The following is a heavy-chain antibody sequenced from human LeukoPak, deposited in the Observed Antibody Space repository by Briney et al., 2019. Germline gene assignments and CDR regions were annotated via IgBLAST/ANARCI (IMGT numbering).Heavy chain of an antibody. D-gene: IGHD2-15*01. CDR2: VYHSGNT. Sequence: SETLSLTCAVSGGSISSSNWWSWVRQPPGKGLEWIGEVYHSGNTNYNPSLKSRVTISLDKSKNQFSLKLRSVTAADTAVYYCARVKRYCSGGSCYSGRFDPWGQGTLVTVSS. CDR3: ARVKRYCSGGSCYSGRFDP. V-gene: IGHV4-4*02. CDR1: GGSISSSNW. J-gene: IGHJ5*02.